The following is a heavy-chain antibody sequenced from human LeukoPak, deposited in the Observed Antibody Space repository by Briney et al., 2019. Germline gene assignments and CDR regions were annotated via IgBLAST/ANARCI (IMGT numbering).Heavy chain of an antibody. Sequence: GGSLRLSCAASGFTFSSYWMSWVRQAPGEGLEWVANIKQDGSEKYYVDSVKGRFTISRDNAKNSLYLQMNSLRAEDTAVYYCAREGYCSGGSCYVLDYWGQGTLVTVSS. D-gene: IGHD2-15*01. CDR3: AREGYCSGGSCYVLDY. CDR2: IKQDGSEK. V-gene: IGHV3-7*01. CDR1: GFTFSSYW. J-gene: IGHJ4*02.